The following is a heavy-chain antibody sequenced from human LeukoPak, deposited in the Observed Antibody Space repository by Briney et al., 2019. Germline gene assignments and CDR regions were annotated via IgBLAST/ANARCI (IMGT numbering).Heavy chain of an antibody. D-gene: IGHD6-19*01. Sequence: SETLSLTCTVSGGSISSSYHWSWIRQPPGKGLEWIGNIYYSGSTHYNPSLKSRVTISVDTSKNQFSLKLSSVTAADTAVYYCASGYSSAEYYFDYWGQGTLVTVSS. CDR3: ASGYSSAEYYFDY. J-gene: IGHJ4*02. CDR1: GGSISSSYH. V-gene: IGHV4-39*07. CDR2: IYYSGST.